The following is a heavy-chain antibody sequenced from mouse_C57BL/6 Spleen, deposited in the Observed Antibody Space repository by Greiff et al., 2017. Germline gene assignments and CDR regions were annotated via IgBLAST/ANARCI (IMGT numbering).Heavy chain of an antibody. CDR2: IWSGGST. CDR1: GFSLTSYG. V-gene: IGHV2-2*01. D-gene: IGHD2-4*01. CDR3: ARKTSMIKGYFDV. Sequence: QVQLKESGPGLVQPSQSLSITCTVSGFSLTSYGVHWVRQSPGKGLEWLGVIWSGGSTDYNAAFISRLSISKDNSKSQVFFKMNSLQADDTAIYYWARKTSMIKGYFDVWGTGTTVTVSS. J-gene: IGHJ1*03.